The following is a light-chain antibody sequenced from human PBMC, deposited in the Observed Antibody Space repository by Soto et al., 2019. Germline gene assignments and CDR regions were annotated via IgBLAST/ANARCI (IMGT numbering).Light chain of an antibody. CDR3: QQYYTAPLT. Sequence: DIVMTQSPDSLGVSLGERATINCKSSQSILTSSKNKNFLAWYQQKPGQPPKLLIYWASTRPSGVPDRFSGSGSGTDFTLTISSLQAEDVAVYYCQQYYTAPLTFGPGTKVDIK. CDR2: WAS. J-gene: IGKJ3*01. V-gene: IGKV4-1*01. CDR1: QSILTSSKNKNF.